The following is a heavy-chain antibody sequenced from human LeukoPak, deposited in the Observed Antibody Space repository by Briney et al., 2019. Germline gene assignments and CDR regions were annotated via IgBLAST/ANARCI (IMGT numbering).Heavy chain of an antibody. J-gene: IGHJ3*02. CDR2: IRSKANSYAT. Sequence: GGSLRLSCAASGFTFSGSAMHWVRQASGKGLEWVGRIRSKANSYATAYAASVKGRFTISRGDSKNTAYLQMNSLKTEDTAVYYCTRRIVGDLGRDAFDIWGQGTMVTVSS. V-gene: IGHV3-73*01. CDR1: GFTFSGSA. D-gene: IGHD1-26*01. CDR3: TRRIVGDLGRDAFDI.